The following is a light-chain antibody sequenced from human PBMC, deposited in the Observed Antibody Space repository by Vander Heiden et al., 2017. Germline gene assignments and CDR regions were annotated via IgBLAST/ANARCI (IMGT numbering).Light chain of an antibody. J-gene: IGKJ3*01. Sequence: THISPSPPSLSASVGDRVTITCRASQGISNYLDWYQQKPGKAPKLLIYDASNLERGVPSRFSGSGSGTDFTFTISSLQPEDIATYYCQQYDNRPFTFGQGTKVDIK. CDR3: QQYDNRPFT. V-gene: IGKV1-33*01. CDR1: QGISNY. CDR2: DAS.